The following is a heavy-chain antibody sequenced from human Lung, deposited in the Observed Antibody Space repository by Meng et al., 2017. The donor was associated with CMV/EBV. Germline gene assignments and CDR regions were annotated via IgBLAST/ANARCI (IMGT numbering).Heavy chain of an antibody. CDR2: IYHSGST. CDR1: CGIIRGSNW. V-gene: IGHV4-4*02. J-gene: IGHJ4*02. D-gene: IGHD6-19*01. CDR3: ARVGQWLPIDY. Sequence: GSGPGLVTHSGSLTLTCHVSCGIIRGSNWSGWVRQPPGKGLEWIGEIYHSGSTNYNPSLKSRVTLSVDKSKNQFSLNLSSVPAADTAVYDCARVGQWLPIDYWGQGTLVTVSS.